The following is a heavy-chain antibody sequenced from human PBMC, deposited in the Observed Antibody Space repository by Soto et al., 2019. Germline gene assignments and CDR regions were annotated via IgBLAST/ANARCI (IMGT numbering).Heavy chain of an antibody. CDR2: INHSGST. D-gene: IGHD3-22*01. CDR3: ARGITRMTPYYYYMDV. CDR1: GGHFSGYY. J-gene: IGHJ6*03. V-gene: IGHV4-34*01. Sequence: PSETLSLTCAVYGGHFSGYYWSWIRQPPGKGLEWIGEINHSGSTNYNPSLKSRVTISVDTSKNQFSLKLSSVTAADTAVYYCARGITRMTPYYYYMDVWGKGTTVTVSS.